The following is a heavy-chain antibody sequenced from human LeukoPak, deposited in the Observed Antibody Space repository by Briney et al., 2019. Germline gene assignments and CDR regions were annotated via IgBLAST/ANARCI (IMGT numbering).Heavy chain of an antibody. CDR3: AREYSGYQAYDY. CDR1: GYTFTDYY. Sequence: ASVKVSCKVSGYTFTDYYMHWVQQAPGKGLEWMGLVDPEDGETIYAEKFQGRVTITADTSTDTAYMELSSLRSEDTAVYYCAREYSGYQAYDYWAREPWSPSPQ. D-gene: IGHD5-12*01. V-gene: IGHV1-69-2*01. CDR2: VDPEDGET. J-gene: IGHJ4*02.